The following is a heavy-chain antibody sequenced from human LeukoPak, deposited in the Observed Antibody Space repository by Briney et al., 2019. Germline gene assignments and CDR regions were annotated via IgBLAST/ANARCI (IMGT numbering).Heavy chain of an antibody. CDR2: IYYSGST. J-gene: IGHJ4*02. CDR3: VRHFKSYDAYDY. CDR1: GGSISSGDYY. Sequence: SETLSLTCTVSGGSISSGDYYWSWIRQPPGKGLEWIGYIYYSGSTYYNPSLKSRVTISVDTSKSQFSLKLSSVTAADTAMYYCVRHFKSYDAYDYWGQGTLVTVSS. D-gene: IGHD3-3*01. V-gene: IGHV4-30-4*01.